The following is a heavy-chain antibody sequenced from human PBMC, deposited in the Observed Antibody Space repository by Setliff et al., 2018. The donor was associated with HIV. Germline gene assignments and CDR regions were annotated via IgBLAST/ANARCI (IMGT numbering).Heavy chain of an antibody. CDR1: GGSIKSSSYY. Sequence: ETLSLTCTVSGGSIKSSSYYWGWIRQPPGKGLEWIGSIYYSGNTYYNPSLKSRVTISVDTSRNQFSLRLSSVTAADTAIYYCARVPTSSWYVTTQRTKEYFHQWGQGTLVTVSS. D-gene: IGHD6-13*01. CDR3: ARVPTSSWYVTTQRTKEYFHQ. J-gene: IGHJ1*01. V-gene: IGHV4-39*07. CDR2: IYYSGNT.